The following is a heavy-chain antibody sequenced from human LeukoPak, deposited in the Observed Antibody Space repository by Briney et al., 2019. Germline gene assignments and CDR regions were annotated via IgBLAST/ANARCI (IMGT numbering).Heavy chain of an antibody. Sequence: GGSLRLSCAASGFTLSSYWMSWVRQAPGKGLEWVANIKQDGSEKYYVDSVKGRFTISRDNAKNSLYLQMNSLRAEDTAVYYCASWIGYCSGGSCHDDFDYWGQGTLVTVSS. CDR3: ASWIGYCSGGSCHDDFDY. CDR2: IKQDGSEK. J-gene: IGHJ4*02. CDR1: GFTLSSYW. V-gene: IGHV3-7*01. D-gene: IGHD2-15*01.